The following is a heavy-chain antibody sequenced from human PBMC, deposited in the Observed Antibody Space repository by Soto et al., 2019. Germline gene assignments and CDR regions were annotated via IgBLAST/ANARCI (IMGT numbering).Heavy chain of an antibody. V-gene: IGHV3-72*01. Sequence: EAQLVESGGGLVQPGGSLTLSCAASGFSFSDYYMEWVRQAPGKGLEWVARSRNKVKSYTTDYAASVKGRFTISRDLSKNSLYLEMNNLKTEDTAVYYCSKLEGGWGQGTLVTVSS. CDR3: SKLEGG. J-gene: IGHJ4*02. D-gene: IGHD3-3*01. CDR2: SRNKVKSYTT. CDR1: GFSFSDYY.